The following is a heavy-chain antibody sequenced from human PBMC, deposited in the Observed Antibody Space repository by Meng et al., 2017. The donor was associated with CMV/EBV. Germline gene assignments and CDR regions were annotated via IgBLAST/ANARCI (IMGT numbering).Heavy chain of an antibody. CDR2: IYYSGST. V-gene: IGHV4-39*01. J-gene: IGHJ4*02. Sequence: PETLSLTCTVSAGSISSSCYYWGWTRQPPGKGLEWIGSIYYSGSTYYNPSLKSRVTISVDTSKNQFSLKLSSVTAADTAVYYCAKWGIAAAGKGFDYWGQGTLVTVSS. CDR3: AKWGIAAAGKGFDY. CDR1: AGSISSSCYY. D-gene: IGHD6-13*01.